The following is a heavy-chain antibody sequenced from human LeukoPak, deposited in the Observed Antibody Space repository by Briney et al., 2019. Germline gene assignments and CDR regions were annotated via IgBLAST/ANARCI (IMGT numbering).Heavy chain of an antibody. Sequence: SETLSLTCAVYGGSFSGYYGRGVRQPPGKGGEWVGEINNSGRTNYNPSRKGRVTIPVDTSMHQFSLKLSSVTAADTAVYYCARGFGVAAAGPGYWGQGTLVTVSS. J-gene: IGHJ4*02. CDR3: ARGFGVAAAGPGY. D-gene: IGHD6-13*01. V-gene: IGHV4-34*01. CDR1: GGSFSGYY. CDR2: INNSGRT.